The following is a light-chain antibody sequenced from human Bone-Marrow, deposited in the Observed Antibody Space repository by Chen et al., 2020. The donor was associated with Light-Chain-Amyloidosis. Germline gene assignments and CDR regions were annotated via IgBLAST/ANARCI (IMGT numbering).Light chain of an antibody. J-gene: IGLJ2*01. Sequence: QSALTQPASVSGSPAQSITISCTGTSSDVGGYNDVSWYQQHPGKAPKVMIYEVTNRPSGVSNRFSGSKSGNTASLTISGLQAEDEADYYCSSYSVTSPLVVFGGGTKLTVL. CDR2: EVT. CDR1: SSDVGGYND. CDR3: SSYSVTSPLVV. V-gene: IGLV2-14*01.